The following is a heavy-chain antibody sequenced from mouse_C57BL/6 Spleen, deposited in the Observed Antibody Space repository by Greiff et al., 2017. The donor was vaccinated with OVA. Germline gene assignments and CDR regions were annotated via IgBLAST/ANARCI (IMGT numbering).Heavy chain of an antibody. CDR3: ARDWDYPYFGY. D-gene: IGHD4-1*01. V-gene: IGHV5-4*01. CDR1: GFTFRSYA. CDR2: ISDGGSYT. J-gene: IGHJ2*01. Sequence: EVMLVESGGGLVKPGGSLKLSCAASGFTFRSYAMSWVRQTPETRLEWVATISDGGSYTYYPDNVKGRFTINRDNAKNNLYLQMSYLKSEDTAMYYCARDWDYPYFGYWGQGTTLTVSS.